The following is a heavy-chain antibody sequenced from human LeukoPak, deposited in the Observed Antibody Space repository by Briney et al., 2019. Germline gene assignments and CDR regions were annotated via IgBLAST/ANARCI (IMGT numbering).Heavy chain of an antibody. CDR1: GGTFSSYA. CDR2: IIPIFGTA. V-gene: IGHV1-69*01. CDR3: ATDYDYVWGFDY. J-gene: IGHJ4*02. D-gene: IGHD3-16*01. Sequence: SVKVSFKASGGTFSSYAISWVRQAPGQGLEWMGGIIPIFGTANYAQKFQGRVTITADESTSTAYMELSSLRSEDTAVYYCATDYDYVWGFDYWGQGTLVTVSS.